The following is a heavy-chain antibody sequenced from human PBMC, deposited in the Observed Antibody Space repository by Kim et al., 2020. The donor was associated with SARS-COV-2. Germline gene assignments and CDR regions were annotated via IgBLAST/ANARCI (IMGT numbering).Heavy chain of an antibody. CDR3: ASVADDY. CDR1: GFTFSSYA. CDR2: IYSGGSST. D-gene: IGHD6-19*01. V-gene: IGHV3-23*03. J-gene: IGHJ4*02. Sequence: GGSLRLSCAASGFTFSSYAMSWVRQAPGKGLEWVSVIYSGGSSTYYADSVKGRFTISRDNSKNTLYLQMNSLRAEDTAVYYCASVADDYWGQGTLVTVSS.